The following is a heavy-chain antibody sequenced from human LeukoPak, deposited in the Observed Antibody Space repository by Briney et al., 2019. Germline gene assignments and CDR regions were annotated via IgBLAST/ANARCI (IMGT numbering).Heavy chain of an antibody. CDR1: GGSISGYF. CDR2: IHDNGDS. D-gene: IGHD2-15*01. J-gene: IGHJ4*02. Sequence: SETLSLTCTVSGGSISGYFWSWIRRPAGKGLEWIGRIHDNGDSNHNPSLKSQVTMALDTSGNQVSLKLTSVTAADTAVYYCARAPGGCGGTCPSDHWGPGTLVTVSS. CDR3: ARAPGGCGGTCPSDH. V-gene: IGHV4-4*07.